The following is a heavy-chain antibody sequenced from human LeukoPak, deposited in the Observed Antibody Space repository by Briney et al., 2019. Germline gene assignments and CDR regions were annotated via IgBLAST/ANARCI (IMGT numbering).Heavy chain of an antibody. V-gene: IGHV4-61*08. J-gene: IGHJ5*02. CDR2: IYYSGST. CDR1: GGSVSSGGFH. D-gene: IGHD3-10*02. CDR3: ARLFGELLTPLNWFDP. Sequence: AETLSLTCTVSGGSVSSGGFHWSWIRQPPWKGLEWIGYIYYSGSTNYNPSLKSRVTISVDTSKNQFSLKLSSVTAADTAVYYCARLFGELLTPLNWFDPWGQGTLVTVSS.